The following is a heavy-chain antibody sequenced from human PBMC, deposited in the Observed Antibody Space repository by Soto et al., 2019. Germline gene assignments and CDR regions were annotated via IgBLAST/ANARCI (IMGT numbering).Heavy chain of an antibody. CDR1: GVSLTTDRVG. CDR2: IYWDDSK. J-gene: IGHJ4*02. CDR3: AHAYGGRSLY. V-gene: IGHV2-5*02. Sequence: QITLKESGPTLVKPTQTLTLTCTFSGVSLTTDRVGVGCIRQPPGEALEWLAVIYWDDSKTYRPSLESRLTIPTDTSKNQVALTRTNMASLDTATYYCAHAYGGRSLYWGQGTLVTVSS. D-gene: IGHD1-26*01.